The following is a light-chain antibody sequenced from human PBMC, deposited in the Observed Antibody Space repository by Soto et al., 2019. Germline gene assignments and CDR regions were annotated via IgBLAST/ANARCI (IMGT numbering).Light chain of an antibody. CDR2: EVV. CDR1: KSDIGVYDF. Sequence: QSALTQPPSASGSPGQSVTISCTGTKSDIGVYDFVSWYQQHPGKAPRLIIYEVVQRPSGVPDRFSGSKSGNTASLTVSGLQAEDEADYYCSSYTNTDTLVVFGTGTKLTVL. CDR3: SSYTNTDTLVV. J-gene: IGLJ1*01. V-gene: IGLV2-8*01.